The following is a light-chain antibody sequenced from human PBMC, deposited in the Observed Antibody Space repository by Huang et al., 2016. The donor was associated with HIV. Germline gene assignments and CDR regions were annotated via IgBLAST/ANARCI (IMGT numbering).Light chain of an antibody. CDR1: QTVTSTS. Sequence: EIVLTQSPGTLSLSPGERVTLSCRASQTVTSTSLAWYQQKPGQAPRLRIYGASSRATGVPDRFSGSGSGTDVTLTISRLEPEDFVVYYCQQYGNSPVTFGPGTKVEIK. CDR2: GAS. CDR3: QQYGNSPVT. V-gene: IGKV3-20*01. J-gene: IGKJ3*01.